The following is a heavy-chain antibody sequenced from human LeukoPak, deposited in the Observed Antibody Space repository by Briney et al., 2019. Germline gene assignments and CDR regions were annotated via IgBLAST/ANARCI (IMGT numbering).Heavy chain of an antibody. CDR3: ASVDTALFHFYGTDA. CDR2: IGSRGTPM. Sequence: GGSLRLSCVPSGLTVSSEGMEWVRQAPGKGLEWVSYIGSRGTPMYYADSVKGRFTISRDNAKNSLSLYMDSLRVEATAVYSCASVDTALFHFYGTDAWCPGATVTASS. D-gene: IGHD5-18*01. V-gene: IGHV3-48*03. CDR1: GLTVSSEG. J-gene: IGHJ6*02.